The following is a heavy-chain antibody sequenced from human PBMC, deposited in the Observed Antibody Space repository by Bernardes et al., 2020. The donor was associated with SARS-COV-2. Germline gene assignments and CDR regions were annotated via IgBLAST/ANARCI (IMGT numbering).Heavy chain of an antibody. CDR1: GFSFITYG. CDR3: ARAIPAHIVVENYNMDV. CDR2: IWSDGSNQ. J-gene: IGHJ6*02. D-gene: IGHD2-15*01. V-gene: IGHV3-33*01. Sequence: GGSLRLSCAASGFSFITYGMHWVRQTPGKGLEWLAVIWSDGSNQKYADSVKGRFTISRDNSKNMLYLQMNNLRADDTAVYYCARAIPAHIVVENYNMDVWGQGTTVTVSS.